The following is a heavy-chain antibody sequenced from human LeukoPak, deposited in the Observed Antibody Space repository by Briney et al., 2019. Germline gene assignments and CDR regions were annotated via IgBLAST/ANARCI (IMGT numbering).Heavy chain of an antibody. CDR3: ARGAQYCSSTSCPNWFDP. J-gene: IGHJ5*02. CDR1: GGTFSSYA. Sequence: ASVKVSCKASGGTFSSYAISWVRQAPGQGLEWMGKIIPILGIANYAQKFQGGVTITADKSTSTAYMELSSLRSEDTAVYYCARGAQYCSSTSCPNWFDPWGQGTLDTVSS. CDR2: IIPILGIA. D-gene: IGHD2-2*01. V-gene: IGHV1-69*04.